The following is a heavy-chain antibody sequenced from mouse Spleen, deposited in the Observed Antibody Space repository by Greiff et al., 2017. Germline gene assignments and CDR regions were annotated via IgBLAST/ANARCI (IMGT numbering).Heavy chain of an antibody. CDR1: GYTFTSYW. D-gene: IGHD2-1*01. V-gene: IGHV1-59*01. CDR2: IDPSDSYT. J-gene: IGHJ4*01. CDR3: ARGDLLSYYAMDY. Sequence: QVQLQQPGAELVRPGTSVKLSCKASGYTFTSYWMHWVKQRPGQGLEWIGVIDPSDSYTNYNQKFKGKATLTVDTSSSTAYMQLSSLTSEDSAVYYCARGDLLSYYAMDYWGQGTSVTVSS.